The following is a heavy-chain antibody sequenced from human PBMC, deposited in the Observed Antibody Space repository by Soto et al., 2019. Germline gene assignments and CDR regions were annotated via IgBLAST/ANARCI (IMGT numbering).Heavy chain of an antibody. CDR2: IYWDDDK. CDR1: GFSLTTSGVG. Sequence: QITLKESGPTLVKPTQTLTLTCTFSGFSLTTSGVGVGWIRQPPGKALEWLALIYWDDDKRYSPSLKSRLSITKDTPKNQVVLTMTNMDPVDTATYYCTHRMAASGIDYWGQGTLVTVSS. CDR3: THRMAASGIDY. D-gene: IGHD6-13*01. J-gene: IGHJ4*02. V-gene: IGHV2-5*02.